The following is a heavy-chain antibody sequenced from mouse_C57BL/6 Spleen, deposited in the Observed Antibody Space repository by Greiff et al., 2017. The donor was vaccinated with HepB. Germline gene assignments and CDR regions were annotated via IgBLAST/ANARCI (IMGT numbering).Heavy chain of an antibody. Sequence: QVQLQQPGAELVMPGASVKLSCKASGYTFTSYWMHWVKQRPGQGLEWIGEIDPSDSYTNYNQKFKGKSTLTVDKSSSTAYMQLSSLTAEASAVYYCARDYGSSGRYFDVWGTGTTVTVSS. D-gene: IGHD1-1*01. CDR3: ARDYGSSGRYFDV. CDR1: GYTFTSYW. CDR2: IDPSDSYT. V-gene: IGHV1-69*01. J-gene: IGHJ1*03.